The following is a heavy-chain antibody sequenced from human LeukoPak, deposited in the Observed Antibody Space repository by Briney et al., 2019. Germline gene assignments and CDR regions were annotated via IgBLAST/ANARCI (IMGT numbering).Heavy chain of an antibody. Sequence: GGSLRLSCAASGFTFSSYSMNWVRQAPGKGLEWVSYISSSSSTIYYADSVKGRFTISRDNAKNSLYLQMNSLRAEDTAVYYCASVASDDTIFGVVVDYWGQGTLVTVSS. CDR2: ISSSSSTI. CDR3: ASVASDDTIFGVVVDY. D-gene: IGHD3-3*01. J-gene: IGHJ4*02. CDR1: GFTFSSYS. V-gene: IGHV3-48*01.